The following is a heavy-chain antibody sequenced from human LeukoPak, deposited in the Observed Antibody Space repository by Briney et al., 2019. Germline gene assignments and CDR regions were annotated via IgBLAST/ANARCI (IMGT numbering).Heavy chain of an antibody. Sequence: GGSLRLSCAASGFTFSSYAMSWVRQAPGRGLEWVSAISGSGGSTYYADSVKGRFTISRDNSKNTLYLQMNSLRAEDTAVYYCAKTPLDYTDAFDIWGQGTMVTVSS. J-gene: IGHJ3*02. CDR3: AKTPLDYTDAFDI. D-gene: IGHD3-16*01. CDR1: GFTFSSYA. V-gene: IGHV3-23*01. CDR2: ISGSGGST.